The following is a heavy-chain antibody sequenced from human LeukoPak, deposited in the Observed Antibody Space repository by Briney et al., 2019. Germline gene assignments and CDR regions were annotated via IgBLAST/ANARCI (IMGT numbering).Heavy chain of an antibody. Sequence: GGSLRLSCEASGFTFSNYWMSWVRQAPGKGLEWVANIKEDGGERYYVDSVKGRFTISRDNAKNSLYLQMNSLRAEDTAVYYCANFLPWFGGTYWGQGTLVTVSS. CDR3: ANFLPWFGGTY. CDR2: IKEDGGER. CDR1: GFTFSNYW. J-gene: IGHJ4*02. D-gene: IGHD3-10*01. V-gene: IGHV3-7*03.